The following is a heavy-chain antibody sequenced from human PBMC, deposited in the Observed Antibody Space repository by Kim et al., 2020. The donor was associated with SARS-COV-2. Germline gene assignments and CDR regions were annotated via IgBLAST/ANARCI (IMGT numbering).Heavy chain of an antibody. D-gene: IGHD2-21*02. V-gene: IGHV1-18*01. Sequence: ASVKVSCKASGYTFTSYGISWVRQTPGQGLEWMGWISAYNGNTNYAQKLQGRVTMTTDTSTSTAYMELRSLRSDDTAVYYCARRDLNYYYYGMDVWGQGTTVTVSS. CDR3: ARRDLNYYYYGMDV. J-gene: IGHJ6*02. CDR2: ISAYNGNT. CDR1: GYTFTSYG.